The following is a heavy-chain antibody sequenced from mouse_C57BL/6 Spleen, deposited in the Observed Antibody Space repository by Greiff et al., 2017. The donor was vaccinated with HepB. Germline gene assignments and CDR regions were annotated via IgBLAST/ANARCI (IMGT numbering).Heavy chain of an antibody. CDR1: GFTFSDYG. J-gene: IGHJ4*01. Sequence: EVMLVESGGGLVKPGGSLKLSCAASGFTFSDYGMHWVRQAPEKGLEWVAYISSGSSTIYYADTVKGRFTISRENAKNTLFLQMTSLRSEDTAMYYCARSVYYAMDYWGQGTSVTVSS. CDR3: ARSVYYAMDY. CDR2: ISSGSSTI. V-gene: IGHV5-17*01.